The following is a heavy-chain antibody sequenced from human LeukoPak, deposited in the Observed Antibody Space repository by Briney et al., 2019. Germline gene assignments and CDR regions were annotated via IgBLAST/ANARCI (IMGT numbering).Heavy chain of an antibody. J-gene: IGHJ4*02. D-gene: IGHD3-10*01. CDR2: IGGSGVNT. V-gene: IGHV3-23*01. CDR1: GFTFSTSA. CDR3: AELEQAVHYGSGIYGGYCED. Sequence: GGSLRLSCAASGFTFSTSAMSWVRQAPGKGLEWVSGIGGSGVNTHYTDSVKGRFTISRDNSKNTLYLQMNSLRVEDTAVYYCAELEQAVHYGSGIYGGYCEDWGQGTLVTVSS.